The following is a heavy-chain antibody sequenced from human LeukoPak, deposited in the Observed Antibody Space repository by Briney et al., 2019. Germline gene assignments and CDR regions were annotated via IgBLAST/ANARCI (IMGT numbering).Heavy chain of an antibody. CDR2: ITANARSK. CDR3: ARGPSSYFYMDV. V-gene: IGHV3-64*02. CDR1: GFTFSDYT. Sequence: GGSLRLSCAGSGFTFSDYTMHWARQGPGKGLEYVSAITANARSKYHADSVRGRFTISRDNSKDTLYLQMGSLRPEDTAVYYCARGPSSYFYMDVWGKGTTVTISS. J-gene: IGHJ6*03.